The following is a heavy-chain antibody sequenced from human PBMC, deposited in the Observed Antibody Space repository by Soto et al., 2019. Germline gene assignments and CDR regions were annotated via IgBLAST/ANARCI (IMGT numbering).Heavy chain of an antibody. Sequence: SETLSLTCTVSSGSINSFYWSWIRQPARKGLEWIGRIHSSGTTNYNPSLKSRVTMSVDASRNQFSLKLTSVTAADTAVYYCARDRISGTSSYDYPGQAFLVTVSS. CDR3: ARDRISGTSSYDY. CDR1: SGSINSFY. CDR2: IHSSGTT. D-gene: IGHD1-7*01. J-gene: IGHJ4*02. V-gene: IGHV4-4*07.